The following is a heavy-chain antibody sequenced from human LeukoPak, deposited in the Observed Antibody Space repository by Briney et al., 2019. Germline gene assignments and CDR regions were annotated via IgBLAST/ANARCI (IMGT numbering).Heavy chain of an antibody. CDR3: ARVRGYYDSSGPRDY. Sequence: ASVKVSCKATGYTFTSYGISWVRQAPGQGLEWMGWISAYNGNTNYAQKLQGRVTMTTDTSTSTAYMELRSLRSDDTAVYYCARVRGYYDSSGPRDYWGQGTLVTVSS. CDR2: ISAYNGNT. CDR1: GYTFTSYG. D-gene: IGHD3-22*01. J-gene: IGHJ4*02. V-gene: IGHV1-18*01.